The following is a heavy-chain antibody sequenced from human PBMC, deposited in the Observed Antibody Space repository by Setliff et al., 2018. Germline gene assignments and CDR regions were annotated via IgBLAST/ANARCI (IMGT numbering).Heavy chain of an antibody. CDR2: IYYTGST. CDR3: ARDMGQPYYFES. J-gene: IGHJ4*02. CDR1: GGSISSSSHY. D-gene: IGHD1-1*01. V-gene: IGHV4-39*07. Sequence: SETLSLTCTVSGGSISSSSHYWGWIRQPPGKGLEWIGSIYYTGSTYYNPSLKSRVTMSVDTSKRQFSLKLGSATAADTAVFYCARDMGQPYYFESWGLGTLVTVSS.